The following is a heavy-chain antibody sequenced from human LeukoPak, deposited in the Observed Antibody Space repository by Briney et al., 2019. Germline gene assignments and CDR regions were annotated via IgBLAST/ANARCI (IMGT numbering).Heavy chain of an antibody. D-gene: IGHD5-18*01. CDR3: AKRPIQLWFLDY. CDR1: GFTFSDYY. CDR2: ISSSGSTI. V-gene: IGHV3-11*01. Sequence: GGSLRLSCAASGFTFSDYYMSWIRQAPGKGLEWVSYISSSGSTIYYADSVKGRFTISRDNSKNTLYLQMNSLRAEDTAVYYCAKRPIQLWFLDYWGQGTLVTVSS. J-gene: IGHJ4*02.